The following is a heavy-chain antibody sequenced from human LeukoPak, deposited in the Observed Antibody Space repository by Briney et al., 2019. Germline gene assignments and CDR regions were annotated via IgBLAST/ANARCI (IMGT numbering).Heavy chain of an antibody. CDR2: INSDGSST. J-gene: IGHJ4*02. CDR3: ARASSSWYEVGDY. V-gene: IGHV3-74*01. D-gene: IGHD6-13*01. Sequence: GGSLRLSCAASGFTFSSYWMHWVRQAPGKGLVWVSRINSDGSSTNYADSVKGRFTISRDNAKNTLYLQMNSLRAEDTAVYYCARASSSWYEVGDYWGQGTLVTVSS. CDR1: GFTFSSYW.